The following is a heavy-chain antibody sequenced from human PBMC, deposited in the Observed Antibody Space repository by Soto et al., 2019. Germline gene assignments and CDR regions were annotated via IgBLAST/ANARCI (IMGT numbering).Heavy chain of an antibody. V-gene: IGHV4-4*02. D-gene: IGHD1-7*01. CDR3: ASKRYTWNYGDHAFDI. CDR2: IYHSGST. CDR1: SGSISSSNW. J-gene: IGHJ3*02. Sequence: QVQLQESGPGLVKASGTLSLTCAVSSGSISSSNWWSWVRQPPGKGLEWIGEIYHSGSTNYNPSLKSRVTISVDKSKNQFSLKLSSVTAADTAVYYCASKRYTWNYGDHAFDIWGQGTMVTVSS.